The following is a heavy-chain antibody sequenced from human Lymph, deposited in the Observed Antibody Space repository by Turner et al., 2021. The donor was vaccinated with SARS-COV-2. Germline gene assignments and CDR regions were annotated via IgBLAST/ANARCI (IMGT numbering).Heavy chain of an antibody. V-gene: IGHV3-53*02. CDR3: ARDLGTYGMDV. CDR1: GIIVSRNY. Sequence: EVQLVDTGGGLIQPGGSLRVSCAASGIIVSRNYMNWVRQAPGKGLEWVSVIYSGGTTYYADSVKGRFTISRDNSKNTLYLQMNSLRVEDTAVYYCARDLGTYGMDVWGQGTTVTVSS. CDR2: IYSGGTT. D-gene: IGHD6-13*01. J-gene: IGHJ6*02.